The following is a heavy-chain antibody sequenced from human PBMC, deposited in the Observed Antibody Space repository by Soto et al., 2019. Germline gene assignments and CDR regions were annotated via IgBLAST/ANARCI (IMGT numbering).Heavy chain of an antibody. Sequence: EVQLLESGGGLVQPGGSLRLSCAASGFTFSNYAMSWVRQTPGKGLEWVSTISGGGGNTYYPDSVKGRFTISRDNSKDTVYLQMNSLRAEDTTIYYCAKERLGRGADYWGQGDLVNVTS. V-gene: IGHV3-23*01. CDR2: ISGGGGNT. CDR3: AKERLGRGADY. J-gene: IGHJ4*02. CDR1: GFTFSNYA.